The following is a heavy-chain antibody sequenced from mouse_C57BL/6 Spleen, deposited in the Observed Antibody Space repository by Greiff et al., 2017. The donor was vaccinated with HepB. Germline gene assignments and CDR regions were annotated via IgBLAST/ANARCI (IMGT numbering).Heavy chain of an antibody. J-gene: IGHJ3*01. D-gene: IGHD2-3*01. Sequence: EVMLVESGGGLVKPGGSLKLSCAASGFTFSSYAMSWVRQTPEKRLEWVATISDGGSYTYYPDNVKGRFTISRDNAKNNLYLQRSHLKSEDTAMYYCARDGGLLREGWFAYWGQGTLVTVSA. CDR3: ARDGGLLREGWFAY. CDR2: ISDGGSYT. V-gene: IGHV5-4*01. CDR1: GFTFSSYA.